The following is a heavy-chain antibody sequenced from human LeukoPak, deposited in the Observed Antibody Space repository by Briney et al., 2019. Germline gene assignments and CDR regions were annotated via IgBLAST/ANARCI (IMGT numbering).Heavy chain of an antibody. CDR2: IYHSGST. CDR1: GYSISSGYY. CDR3: ARGTTSGYDTDY. V-gene: IGHV4-38-2*02. Sequence: PSETLSLTCTVSGYSISSGYYWGWIRQPPRKGPEWIASIYHSGSTYYNPSLKSRVTISVDTSKNQFSLELSSVTAADTAVYYCARGTTSGYDTDYWGQGTLVTVSS. D-gene: IGHD5-12*01. J-gene: IGHJ4*02.